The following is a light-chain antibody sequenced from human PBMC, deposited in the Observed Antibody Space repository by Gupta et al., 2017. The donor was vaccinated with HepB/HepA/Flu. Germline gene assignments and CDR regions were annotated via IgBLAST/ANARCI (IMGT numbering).Light chain of an antibody. CDR2: DAS. CDR3: QQRSNWPPWT. CDR1: QSVSSY. Sequence: EIVLTQSPVTLSLSPGERATLSCRASQSVSSYLAWYQQKPGQAPRLLIYDASKRDTGIPARFSGSGSGTDFTLTISSLEPEDFAVYYCQQRSNWPPWTFGQGTKVEIK. V-gene: IGKV3-11*01. J-gene: IGKJ1*01.